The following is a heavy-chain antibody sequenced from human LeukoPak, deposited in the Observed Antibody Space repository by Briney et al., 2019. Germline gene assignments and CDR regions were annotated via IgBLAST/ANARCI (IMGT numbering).Heavy chain of an antibody. V-gene: IGHV3-7*01. CDR3: ARDAGSSSWYWYYYYYYGMDV. Sequence: GGSLRLSCAASGFTFSSYWMSWVRQAPGKGLEWVANIKQDGSEKYYVDSVKGRFTISRDNAKNSLYLQMNSLRAEDTAVYYCARDAGSSSWYWYYYYYYGMDVWGQGTTVTVSS. J-gene: IGHJ6*02. CDR2: IKQDGSEK. D-gene: IGHD6-13*01. CDR1: GFTFSSYW.